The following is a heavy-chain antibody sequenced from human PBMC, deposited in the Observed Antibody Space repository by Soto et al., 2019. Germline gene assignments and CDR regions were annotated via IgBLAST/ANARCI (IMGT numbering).Heavy chain of an antibody. V-gene: IGHV3-30*18. CDR2: ISYDGSNK. CDR3: AKDAYYYDSSGPGDY. D-gene: IGHD3-22*01. Sequence: WILKAKGKGLEWVAVISYDGSNKYYADSVKGRFTISRDNSKNTLYLQMNSLRAEDTAVYYCAKDAYYYDSSGPGDYWGQGTLVTVSS. J-gene: IGHJ4*02.